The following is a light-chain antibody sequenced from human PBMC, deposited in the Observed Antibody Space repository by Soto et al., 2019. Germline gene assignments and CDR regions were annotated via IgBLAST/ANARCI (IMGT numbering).Light chain of an antibody. V-gene: IGKV1-39*01. J-gene: IGKJ2*01. CDR1: QTFNNY. CDR2: AAT. CDR3: QQSYTSQQT. Sequence: DIQMPQSPSSLSASVGDTVSITCRAGQTFNNYLNWYQHKPGKVPKLLIYAATALQSGVPSRFSASASGTDFTLTIINEQPEDCGTYYCQQSYTSQQTFGQGTKLEI.